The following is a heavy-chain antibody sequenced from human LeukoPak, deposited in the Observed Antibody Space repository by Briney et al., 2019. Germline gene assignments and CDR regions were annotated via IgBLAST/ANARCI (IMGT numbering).Heavy chain of an antibody. CDR3: ARELPQRGGEWSDSDY. J-gene: IGHJ4*02. V-gene: IGHV1-2*02. Sequence: ASVKVSCKASGYTFTGYYMHWVRQAPGQGLEWMGWINPNSGGTNYTQKFQGRVTMTRDTSISTAYMELSRLRSDDTAVYYCARELPQRGGEWSDSDYWGQGTLVTVSS. D-gene: IGHD3-3*01. CDR1: GYTFTGYY. CDR2: INPNSGGT.